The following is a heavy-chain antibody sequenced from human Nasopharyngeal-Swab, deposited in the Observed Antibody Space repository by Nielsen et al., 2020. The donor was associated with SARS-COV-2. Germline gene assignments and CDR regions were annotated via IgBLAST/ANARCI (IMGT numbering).Heavy chain of an antibody. D-gene: IGHD3-22*01. Sequence: ASVKVSCKASGYTFTSYGISWVRQAPGQGLEWMGWISAYNGNTNYAQKLQGRVTMTTDTSTSTAYMELRSLRSDDTAVYYCARDYYDSSGYHVFDYWGQGTLVTVSS. CDR3: ARDYYDSSGYHVFDY. CDR1: GYTFTSYG. V-gene: IGHV1-18*01. J-gene: IGHJ4*02. CDR2: ISAYNGNT.